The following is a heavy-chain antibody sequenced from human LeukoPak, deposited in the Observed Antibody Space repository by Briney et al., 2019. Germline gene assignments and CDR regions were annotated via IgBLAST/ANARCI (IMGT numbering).Heavy chain of an antibody. V-gene: IGHV3-9*01. J-gene: IGHJ4*02. CDR3: ATWIQLWLYDY. CDR1: GFTFDDYA. CDR2: ISWNSGSI. D-gene: IGHD5-18*01. Sequence: GGSLRLSCAASGFTFDDYAMHWVRQAPGKGLEWVSGISWNSGSIGYADSVKGRFAISRDNAKNSLYLQMNSLRAEDTALYYCATWIQLWLYDYWGQGTLVTVSS.